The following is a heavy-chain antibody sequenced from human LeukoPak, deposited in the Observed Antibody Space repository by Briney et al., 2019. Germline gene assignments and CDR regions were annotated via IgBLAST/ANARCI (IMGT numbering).Heavy chain of an antibody. CDR1: GGAIISYY. CDR3: ARLKFYDSTGYSPGYYMDV. CDR2: IYPTGNT. J-gene: IGHJ6*03. V-gene: IGHV4-4*07. D-gene: IGHD3-22*01. Sequence: SETLSLTCSVSGGAIISYYWSWIRQPAGKGPEWIGRIYPTGNTDYNPSLKTRVAMSTDLSRKQFSLRLRSVTAADTAVYYCARLKFYDSTGYSPGYYMDVWGKGTAVTVSS.